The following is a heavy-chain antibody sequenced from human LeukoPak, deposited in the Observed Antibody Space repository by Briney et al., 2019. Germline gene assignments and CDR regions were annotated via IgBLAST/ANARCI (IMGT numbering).Heavy chain of an antibody. CDR2: ISSSSSTI. CDR3: ARYCSGGSCYRAHAFDI. V-gene: IGHV3-48*04. Sequence: GGSLRLSCAASGFTFSSYSMNWVRQAPGKGLEWVSYISSSSSTIYYADSVKGRFTISRDNAKNSLYLQMNSLRAEDTAVYYCARYCSGGSCYRAHAFDIWGQGTMVTVSS. D-gene: IGHD2-15*01. J-gene: IGHJ3*02. CDR1: GFTFSSYS.